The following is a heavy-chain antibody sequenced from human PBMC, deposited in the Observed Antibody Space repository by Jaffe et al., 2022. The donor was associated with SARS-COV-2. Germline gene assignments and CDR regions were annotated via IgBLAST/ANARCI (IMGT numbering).Heavy chain of an antibody. CDR2: IYYSGST. CDR1: GGSISSGGYY. V-gene: IGHV4-31*03. J-gene: IGHJ4*02. D-gene: IGHD5-18*01. Sequence: QVQLQESGPGLVKPSQTLSLTCTVSGGSISSGGYYWSWIRQHPGKGLEWIGYIYYSGSTYYNPSLKSRVTISVDTSKNQFSLKLSSVTAADTAVYYCARAVGGYSYGYQYYFDYWGQGTLVTVSS. CDR3: ARAVGGYSYGYQYYFDY.